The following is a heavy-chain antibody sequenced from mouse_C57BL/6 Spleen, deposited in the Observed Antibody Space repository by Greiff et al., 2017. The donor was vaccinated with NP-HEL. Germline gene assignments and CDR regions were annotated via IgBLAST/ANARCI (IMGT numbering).Heavy chain of an antibody. CDR2: IDPSDSEH. Sequence: VQLQQPGAELVRPGSSVKLSCKASGYTFTSYWMHWVKQRPIQGLEWIGNIDPSDSEHHYNQKFKDKATLTVDKSSSTASMQLSSLISEDSAVDYCGRRDYGLLAYWGQGTSVTVSS. CDR3: GRRDYGLLAY. CDR1: GYTFTSYW. J-gene: IGHJ4*01. D-gene: IGHD1-1*01. V-gene: IGHV1-52*01.